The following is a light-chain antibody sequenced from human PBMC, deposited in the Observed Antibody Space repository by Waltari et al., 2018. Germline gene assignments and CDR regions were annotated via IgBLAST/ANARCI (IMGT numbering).Light chain of an antibody. CDR2: TAS. J-gene: IGKJ1*01. CDR1: QYIDTY. V-gene: IGKV1-39*01. CDR3: HQYCSTPLT. Sequence: DIQMTQSPSSLSASVGDRVTITCRASQYIDTYLNWYQQKSGKAPELLIYTASTLHSGVSSRFSGSGSGTDFTLTISTLQAEDVAVYYCHQYCSTPLTFGQGTKVDIK.